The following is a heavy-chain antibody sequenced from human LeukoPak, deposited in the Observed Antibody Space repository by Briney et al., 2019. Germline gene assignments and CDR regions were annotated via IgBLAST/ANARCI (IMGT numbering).Heavy chain of an antibody. Sequence: SETLSLTCTVSGYSISSGYYWGWIRQPPGKGLEWIGSIYHSGSTYYNPSLKSRVTISVDTSKNQFSLKLSSVTAADTAVYYCARDRDDMDYWGQGILVTVSS. D-gene: IGHD3-9*01. J-gene: IGHJ4*02. V-gene: IGHV4-38-2*02. CDR2: IYHSGST. CDR1: GYSISSGYY. CDR3: ARDRDDMDY.